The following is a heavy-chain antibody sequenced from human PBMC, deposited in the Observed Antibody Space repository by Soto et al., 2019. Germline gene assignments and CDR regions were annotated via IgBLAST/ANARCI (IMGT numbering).Heavy chain of an antibody. CDR3: AREWTSGSYIDY. CDR1: GGSITSGGYY. D-gene: IGHD1-26*01. J-gene: IGHJ4*02. Sequence: SETLSLTCTVSGGSITSGGYYWSWIRQHPGKGLEWIGYIYYSGSTYYNPSLKSRVTISVDTSKNQFSLKLGSVTAADTAVYYCAREWTSGSYIDYWGQGTLVTVSS. V-gene: IGHV4-31*03. CDR2: IYYSGST.